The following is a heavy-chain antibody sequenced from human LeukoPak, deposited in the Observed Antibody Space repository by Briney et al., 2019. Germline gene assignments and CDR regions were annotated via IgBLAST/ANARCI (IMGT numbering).Heavy chain of an antibody. V-gene: IGHV2-70*04. CDR3: ARTSHTGVWYDLDS. D-gene: IGHD6-19*01. Sequence: SGPTVVNPTQTLTLTCTFSGFSLSTRGMRVSWIRQPPGKALEWLALIDWEDNIFYSSSLRARLTISKDTSKHQAALTLTNVDPADTATYYCARTSHTGVWYDLDSWGQGTLVTVSS. CDR1: GFSLSTRGMR. CDR2: IDWEDNI. J-gene: IGHJ4*02.